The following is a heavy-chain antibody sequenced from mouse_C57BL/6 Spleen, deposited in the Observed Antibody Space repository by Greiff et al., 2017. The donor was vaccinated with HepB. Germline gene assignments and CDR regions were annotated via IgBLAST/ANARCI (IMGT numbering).Heavy chain of an antibody. Sequence: VQLQQPGAELVMPGASVKLSCKASGYTFTSYWMHWVKQRPGQGLEWIGEIDPSDSYTNYNQKFKGKSTLTVDKSSSTAYMQLSSLTSEDSAVYYCARSGLGRWYFDVWGTGTTVTVSS. J-gene: IGHJ1*03. D-gene: IGHD4-1*01. CDR3: ARSGLGRWYFDV. CDR2: IDPSDSYT. CDR1: GYTFTSYW. V-gene: IGHV1-69*01.